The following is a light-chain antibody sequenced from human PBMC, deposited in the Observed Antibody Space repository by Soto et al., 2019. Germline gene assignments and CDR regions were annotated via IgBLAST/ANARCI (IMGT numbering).Light chain of an antibody. Sequence: TLSTSPLPESIGTKVNIKSRASQSISRWLAWYQQKPGKAPKVLIYYASRLESGVPSRFSGGGSGTEFSLTMRVLQPVDFASYGCQQYNIYSPPLTFGRGTKVDIK. CDR3: QQYNIYSPPLT. CDR1: QSISRW. CDR2: YAS. V-gene: IGKV1-5*01. J-gene: IGKJ4*02.